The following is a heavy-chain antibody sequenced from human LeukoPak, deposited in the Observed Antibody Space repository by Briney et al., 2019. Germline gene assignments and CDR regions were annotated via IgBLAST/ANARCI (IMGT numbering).Heavy chain of an antibody. J-gene: IGHJ4*02. CDR2: VSSDGSNT. V-gene: IGHV3-74*01. CDR3: AREAKIVQSGGLDS. D-gene: IGHD3-10*01. Sequence: GGSLRLSCAASGFTFITYWMHWVRQAPGKGLVWVSRVSSDGSNTNYADSVKGRFTISRDNAKNTLYLQMNSLRAEDTAVYYCAREAKIVQSGGLDSWGQGTLVTVSS. CDR1: GFTFITYW.